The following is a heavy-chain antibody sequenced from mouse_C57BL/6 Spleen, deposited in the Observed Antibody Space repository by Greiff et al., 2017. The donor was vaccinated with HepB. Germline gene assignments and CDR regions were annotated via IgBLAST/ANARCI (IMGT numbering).Heavy chain of an antibody. Sequence: LVESGAELVKPGASVKMSCKASGYTFTTYPIEWMKQTHGKSLEWIGNFHPYNDDTKYNEKFKGKATLTVEKSSSTVYLELSRLTSDDSAVYYCARSYDYDVAWFAYWGQGTLVTVSA. V-gene: IGHV1-47*01. D-gene: IGHD2-4*01. CDR1: GYTFTTYP. J-gene: IGHJ3*01. CDR2: FHPYNDDT. CDR3: ARSYDYDVAWFAY.